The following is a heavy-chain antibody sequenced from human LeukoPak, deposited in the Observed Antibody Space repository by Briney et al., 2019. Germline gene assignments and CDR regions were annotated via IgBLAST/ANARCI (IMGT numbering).Heavy chain of an antibody. J-gene: IGHJ4*02. CDR1: GGSISSSNYY. Sequence: SETLSLTCTVSGGSISSSNYYWGWIRQPPGKGLEWIGSIFYSGNTYYNPSLKSRVTISVDTSKNQFSLKLRSVIAADTALYYCARGNLYCSGGSCYPYYFDYWGQGTLVTVSS. D-gene: IGHD2-15*01. CDR3: ARGNLYCSGGSCYPYYFDY. V-gene: IGHV4-39*02. CDR2: IFYSGNT.